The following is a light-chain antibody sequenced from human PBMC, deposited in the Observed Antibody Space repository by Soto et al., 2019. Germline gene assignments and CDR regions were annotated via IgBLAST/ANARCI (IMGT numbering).Light chain of an antibody. CDR2: YDY. V-gene: IGLV1-36*01. CDR1: GSNIGSTG. J-gene: IGLJ2*01. CDR3: AAWDDSLNAPV. Sequence: QSVLTQPPSVSGAPRQRVTISCSGSGSNIGSTGVSWYQRLPGEPPKLLIYYDYLLPFGVSDRFSGSKSGTSASLAISGLQPEDEAEYYCAAWDDSLNAPVFGGGTKVTVL.